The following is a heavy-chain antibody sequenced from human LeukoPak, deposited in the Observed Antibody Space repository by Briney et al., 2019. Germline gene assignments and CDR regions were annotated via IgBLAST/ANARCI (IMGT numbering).Heavy chain of an antibody. CDR2: IYYSGNT. D-gene: IGHD3/OR15-3a*01. Sequence: PSETLSLTCTVSGASISSYYWSWIRQPPGKGLEWNGSIYYSGNTYYNASLKSQVSISIDTSKTQFSVRLTSVTAADTAVYYCARETGSGLFILPGGQGALVTVSS. V-gene: IGHV4-59*05. CDR1: GASISSYY. CDR3: ARETGSGLFILP. J-gene: IGHJ4*02.